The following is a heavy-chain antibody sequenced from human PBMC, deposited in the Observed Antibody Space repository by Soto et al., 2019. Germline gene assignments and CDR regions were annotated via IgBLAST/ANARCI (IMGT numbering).Heavy chain of an antibody. V-gene: IGHV3-23*01. CDR1: GFTFSTYA. CDR3: AKDLRTSTNYNSGMDG. Sequence: EVQLLESGGGLVQPGGSLRLSCAASGFTFSTYAMSWVRQAPGKGLEWVSVISASGGSKFYADSVKGRFTVSRDNSRNTMYLQVISLRVDDTAVYYCAKDLRTSTNYNSGMDGWGQGTTVPVSS. J-gene: IGHJ6*02. CDR2: ISASGGSK.